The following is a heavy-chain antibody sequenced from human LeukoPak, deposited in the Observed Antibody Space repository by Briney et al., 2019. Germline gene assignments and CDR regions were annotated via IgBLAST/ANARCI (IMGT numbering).Heavy chain of an antibody. CDR2: ISGSGDST. CDR1: GFIFNNYA. Sequence: GGSLRLSCAASGFIFNNYAMNWVRQAPGKGLEWVSGISGSGDSTFYADSVKGRFTISRDNSKNTLYLQMNSLRAEDTAVYYCAKGSDFWSGYCFDYWGQGTLVTVSS. V-gene: IGHV3-23*01. D-gene: IGHD3-3*01. CDR3: AKGSDFWSGYCFDY. J-gene: IGHJ4*02.